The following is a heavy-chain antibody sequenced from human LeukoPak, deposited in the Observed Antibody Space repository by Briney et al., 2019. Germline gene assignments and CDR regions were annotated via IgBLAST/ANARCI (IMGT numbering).Heavy chain of an antibody. D-gene: IGHD3-22*01. CDR2: VYYSGST. CDR1: GGSISTFY. Sequence: SETLSPTCTVSGGSISTFYWSWLRQPPGKQLEWIGYVYYSGSTNYNPSLKTRVTISVDTSKNQFSLKLSSVTPADTAVYYCARVDYDSSGYFDYWGQGTLVTVSS. CDR3: ARVDYDSSGYFDY. J-gene: IGHJ4*02. V-gene: IGHV4-59*01.